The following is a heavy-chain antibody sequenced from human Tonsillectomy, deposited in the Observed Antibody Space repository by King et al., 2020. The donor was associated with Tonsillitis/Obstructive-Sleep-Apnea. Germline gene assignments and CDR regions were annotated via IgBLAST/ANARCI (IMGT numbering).Heavy chain of an antibody. Sequence: QLQESGPGLVKPSHTLSLTCTVSSDSISSGGYYWSWIRQRPGKGLEWIGYIYYSGTTYYNPSLKSRVTMSVDTSKNQFSLKLSSVTAADTAVYYCARGGDYDNYLDYWGQGTLVTVSS. J-gene: IGHJ4*02. CDR3: ARGGDYDNYLDY. V-gene: IGHV4-31*03. D-gene: IGHD4-17*01. CDR1: SDSISSGGYY. CDR2: IYYSGTT.